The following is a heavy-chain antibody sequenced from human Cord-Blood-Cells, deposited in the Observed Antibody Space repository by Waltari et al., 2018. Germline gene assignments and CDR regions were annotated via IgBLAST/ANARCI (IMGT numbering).Heavy chain of an antibody. CDR2: INAGNGNT. D-gene: IGHD3-22*01. J-gene: IGHJ4*02. V-gene: IGHV1-3*01. CDR3: ARGGYYDSFFDY. Sequence: MHWVRQAPGQRLEWMGWINAGNGNTKYSQKFQGRVTITRDTSASTAYMELSSLRSEDTAVYYCARGGYYDSFFDYWGQGTLVTVSS.